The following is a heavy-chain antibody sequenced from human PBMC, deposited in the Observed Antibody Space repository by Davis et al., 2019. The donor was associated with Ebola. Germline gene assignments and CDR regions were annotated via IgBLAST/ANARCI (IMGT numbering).Heavy chain of an antibody. J-gene: IGHJ3*02. CDR2: IFPGDSDT. D-gene: IGHD3-10*01. V-gene: IGHV5-51*01. CDR3: ARPLSGAPVAFDI. CDR1: GYSFTTFW. Sequence: GESLKISCQASGYSFTTFWIGWVRQMPGKGLEWMGIIFPGDSDTRYSPSFQGQVTISADKSISTAYLQWSSLKASDTAMYYCARPLSGAPVAFDIWGQGTMVTVSS.